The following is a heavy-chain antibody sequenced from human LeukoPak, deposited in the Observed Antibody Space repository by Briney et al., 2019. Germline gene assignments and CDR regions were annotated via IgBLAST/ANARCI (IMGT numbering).Heavy chain of an antibody. D-gene: IGHD6-19*01. V-gene: IGHV4-59*01. CDR3: ARALYSSGWYGYYYYTDV. Sequence: PSETLSLTCTVSGGSISSYYWSWIRQPPGKGLEWIGYIYYSGSTNYNPSLKSRVTISVDTSKNQFSLKLSSVTAADTAVYYCARALYSSGWYGYYYYTDVWGKGTTVTISS. CDR1: GGSISSYY. CDR2: IYYSGST. J-gene: IGHJ6*03.